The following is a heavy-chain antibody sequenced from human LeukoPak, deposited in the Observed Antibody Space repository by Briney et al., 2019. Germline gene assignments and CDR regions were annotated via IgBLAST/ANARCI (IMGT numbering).Heavy chain of an antibody. CDR1: GFTFSSYX. V-gene: IGHV3-7*05. Sequence: PGGSLRLSCAASGFTFSSYXMXXXRQAPGXXXXXXXNIKQXXXEXXYVXSVXXXXXXXRDNAKNSLYLQMNSLRAEDTAVYYCAKDFGSYGYFVVDYWGQGTLVTVSS. D-gene: IGHD5-18*01. CDR2: IKQXXXEX. CDR3: AKDFGSYGYFVVDY. J-gene: IGHJ4*02.